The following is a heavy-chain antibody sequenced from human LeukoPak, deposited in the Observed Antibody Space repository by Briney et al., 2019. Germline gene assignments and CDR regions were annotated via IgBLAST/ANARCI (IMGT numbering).Heavy chain of an antibody. CDR3: ARGLVVVTASSGADNYYYYYGMDV. CDR2: ISSSGSTI. D-gene: IGHD2-21*02. CDR1: GFTFSSYE. V-gene: IGHV3-48*03. J-gene: IGHJ6*02. Sequence: GGSLRLSCAASGFTFSSYEMNWVRQAPGKGLEWASYISSSGSTIYYADSVKGRFTISRDNAKNSLYLQMNSLRAEDTAVYYCARGLVVVTASSGADNYYYYYGMDVWGQGTTVTVSS.